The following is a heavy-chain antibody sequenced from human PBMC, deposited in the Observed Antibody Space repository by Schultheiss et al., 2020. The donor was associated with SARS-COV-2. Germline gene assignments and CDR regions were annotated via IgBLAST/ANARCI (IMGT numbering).Heavy chain of an antibody. D-gene: IGHD3-9*01. Sequence: SETSLTCAVYGGSFSGYYWSWIRQPPGKGLEWIGYMYYSGSTNYNPSLRSRVTVSLDTSKNQFSLKLSSVTAADTAVYYCARLRLTLRYLLHSTYYYRLDVWGQGTTVTVSS. CDR2: MYYSGST. CDR1: GGSFSGYY. V-gene: IGHV4-59*08. J-gene: IGHJ6*02. CDR3: ARLRLTLRYLLHSTYYYRLDV.